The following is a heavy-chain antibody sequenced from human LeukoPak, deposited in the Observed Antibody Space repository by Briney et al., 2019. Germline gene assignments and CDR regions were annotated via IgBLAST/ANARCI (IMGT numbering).Heavy chain of an antibody. D-gene: IGHD1-26*01. V-gene: IGHV1-2*02. CDR1: GYTFTGYY. CDR3: ARAWVRDYYYMDV. CDR2: INPNSGGT. Sequence: ASVKVSCKASGYTFTGYYMHWVRQAPGQGLEWMGWINPNSGGTNYAQKFQGRVTMTRDTSISTAYMELSRLRSDDTAVYYCARAWVRDYYYMDVWGKGTTVTVSS. J-gene: IGHJ6*03.